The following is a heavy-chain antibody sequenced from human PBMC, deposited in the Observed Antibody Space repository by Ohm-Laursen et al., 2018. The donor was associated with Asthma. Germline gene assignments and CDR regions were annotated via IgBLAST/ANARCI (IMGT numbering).Heavy chain of an antibody. V-gene: IGHV4-31*03. D-gene: IGHD3-22*01. CDR3: ARGSNTSGPRGYYDSSGYYSAEYFQH. J-gene: IGHJ1*01. CDR1: GGPISNGSYY. Sequence: TLSLTCTVSGGPISNGSYYWSWIRQHPGKGLEWIGYIYYSGSTYYNPSLKSRVTISIDTSKNQFSLKLSSVTAADTAVYYCARGSNTSGPRGYYDSSGYYSAEYFQHWGQGTLVTVSS. CDR2: IYYSGST.